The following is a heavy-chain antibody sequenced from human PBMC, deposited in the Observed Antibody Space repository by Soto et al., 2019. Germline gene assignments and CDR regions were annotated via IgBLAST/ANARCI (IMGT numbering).Heavy chain of an antibody. D-gene: IGHD2-21*01. J-gene: IGHJ4*02. Sequence: QLQLQESGPGLVKPSETLSLTCTVSGDSLSGSTYYWGWIRQPPGKGLQWVVSRLDSANTYYNPSLKSRVTISVDTSNNQFSLRLNSVTAAVTAIYYCARHGPWSYVLWGQGTLVTVSS. CDR2: RLDSANT. V-gene: IGHV4-39*01. CDR1: GDSLSGSTYY. CDR3: ARHGPWSYVL.